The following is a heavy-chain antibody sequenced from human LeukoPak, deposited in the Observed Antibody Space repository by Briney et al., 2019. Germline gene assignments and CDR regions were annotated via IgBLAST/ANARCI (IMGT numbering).Heavy chain of an antibody. D-gene: IGHD5-18*01. J-gene: IGHJ4*02. V-gene: IGHV5-51*01. CDR2: IDPSDSET. CDR3: ARQTAMGRSGDY. Sequence: GESLQISCKASGYRFTSYWIGWVRPMPGKGLEWMGIIDPSDSETRYTPSFQGQVTISVDKSLTTADLQWNSLKASDTAMYYCARQTAMGRSGDYWGQGTLVTVSS. CDR1: GYRFTSYW.